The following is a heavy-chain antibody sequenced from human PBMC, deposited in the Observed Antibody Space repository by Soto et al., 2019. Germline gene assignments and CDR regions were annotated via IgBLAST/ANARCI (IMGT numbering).Heavy chain of an antibody. V-gene: IGHV1-69*01. CDR3: ARGRSQIVVVTAIHSWFDP. J-gene: IGHJ5*02. CDR2: IIPIFGTA. CDR1: GGTFSSYA. D-gene: IGHD2-21*02. Sequence: QVQLVQSGAEVTKPGSSVKVSCKASGGTFSSYAISWVRQAPGQGLEWMGGIIPIFGTANYAQKIQGRVTITADEYKSTAYMELSSLRSEDTAVYSGARGRSQIVVVTAIHSWFDPWGQGTLVTVSS.